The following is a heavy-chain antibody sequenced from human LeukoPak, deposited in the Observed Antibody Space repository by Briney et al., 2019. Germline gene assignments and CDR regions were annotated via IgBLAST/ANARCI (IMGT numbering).Heavy chain of an antibody. Sequence: PGRSLRLSCAASGFTFSDYNMNWVRQAPGKGLEWVSSISRSSYYIYYTDSVKGRFTISRDNAKNSLYLQMNSLRAEDTAVYYCAKGGPWFGESDPTNYFDYWGQGTLVTVSS. CDR1: GFTFSDYN. V-gene: IGHV3-21*01. D-gene: IGHD3-10*01. J-gene: IGHJ4*02. CDR3: AKGGPWFGESDPTNYFDY. CDR2: ISRSSYYI.